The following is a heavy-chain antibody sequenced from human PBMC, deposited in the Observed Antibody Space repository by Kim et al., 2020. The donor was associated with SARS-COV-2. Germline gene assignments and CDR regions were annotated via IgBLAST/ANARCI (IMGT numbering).Heavy chain of an antibody. Sequence: GGSLRLSCAASGFTFSSYAMSWVRQAPGKGLEWVSAISGSGGSTYYADSVKGRFTISRDNSKNTLYLQMNSLRAEDTAVYYCAKSSGWPDDFWSGSSYYYYYYGMDVWGQGTTVTVSS. CDR1: GFTFSSYA. CDR2: ISGSGGST. CDR3: AKSSGWPDDFWSGSSYYYYYYGMDV. J-gene: IGHJ6*02. V-gene: IGHV3-23*01. D-gene: IGHD3-3*01.